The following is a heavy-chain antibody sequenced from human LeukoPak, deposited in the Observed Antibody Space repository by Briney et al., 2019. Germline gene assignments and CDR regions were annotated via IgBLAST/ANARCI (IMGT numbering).Heavy chain of an antibody. J-gene: IGHJ4*02. CDR2: VDPEDGET. D-gene: IGHD1-26*01. CDR3: ATDRYIVGATSFDY. CDR1: GYTFTDYY. Sequence: EATVKISCKVSGYTFTDYYMHWVQQAPGKGLEWMGLVDPEDGETIYAEKFQGRVTITADTSTDTAYMGLSSLRSEDTAVYYCATDRYIVGATSFDYWGQGTLATVSS. V-gene: IGHV1-69-2*01.